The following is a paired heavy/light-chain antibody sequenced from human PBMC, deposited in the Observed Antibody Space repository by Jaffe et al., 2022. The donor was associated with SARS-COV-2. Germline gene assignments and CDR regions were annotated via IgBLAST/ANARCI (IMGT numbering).Light chain of an antibody. CDR1: QSVSSSY. V-gene: IGKV3-20*01. Sequence: EIVLTQSPGTLSLSPGERATLSCRASQSVSSSYLAWYQQKPGQAPRLLIYGASRRATGIPDRFSGSGSGTDFTLTIARLEPEDFAVYYCQQYGSSPLFGGGTKIEI. J-gene: IGKJ4*01. CDR2: GAS. CDR3: QQYGSSPL.
Heavy chain of an antibody. CDR2: INPNTGGS. CDR3: AREPSEPGTTSLIDY. CDR1: GYAFTGYF. D-gene: IGHD1-7*01. Sequence: QVQLVQSGAEVKKPGASVKVSCKASGYAFTGYFIHWVRQAPGQGLEWMGRINPNTGGSNSAQKFQGRVTMTRDTSISTAYMELSRLRSDDTAVYYCAREPSEPGTTSLIDYWGQGTLVTVSS. J-gene: IGHJ4*02. V-gene: IGHV1-2*06.